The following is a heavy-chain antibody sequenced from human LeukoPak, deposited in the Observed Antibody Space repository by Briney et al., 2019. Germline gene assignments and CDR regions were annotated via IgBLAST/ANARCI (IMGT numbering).Heavy chain of an antibody. CDR3: ARIRSSSWYRGYYYYGMDV. Sequence: SGPTLVNPPQTLTLTCTFSGFSLSTSGMCVSWIRQPPGKALEWLALIDWDDDKYYSTSLKTRLTISKDTSKNQVVLTMTNMDPVDTATYYCARIRSSSWYRGYYYYGMDVWGQGTTVTVSS. V-gene: IGHV2-70*01. CDR2: IDWDDDK. CDR1: GFSLSTSGMC. D-gene: IGHD6-13*01. J-gene: IGHJ6*02.